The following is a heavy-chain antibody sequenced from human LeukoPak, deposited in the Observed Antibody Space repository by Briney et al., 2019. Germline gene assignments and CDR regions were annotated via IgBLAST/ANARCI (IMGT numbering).Heavy chain of an antibody. D-gene: IGHD3-10*01. J-gene: IGHJ5*02. CDR3: ARVRGVILRRWFDP. CDR1: GGSFRGYY. V-gene: IGHV4-34*01. Sequence: SEALSLTCAVYGGSFRGYYWSWIRQPPGKGLEWIGEINHSGSTNYNPSLKSRVTISVDTSKNQFSLKLSAVTAADTAVYYCARVRGVILRRWFDPWGQGTLVTVSS. CDR2: INHSGST.